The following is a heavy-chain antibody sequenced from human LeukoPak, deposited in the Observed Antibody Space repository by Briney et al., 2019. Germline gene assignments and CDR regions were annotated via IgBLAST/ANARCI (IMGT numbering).Heavy chain of an antibody. CDR2: ISYDGSNK. V-gene: IGHV3-30*18. D-gene: IGHD2-2*01. Sequence: QAGGSLRLSCAASGFTFSSYGMHWVRQAPGKGLEWVAVISYDGSNKYYADPVKGRFTISRDNSKNTLYLQMNSLRAEDTAVYYCAKDTFCSSTSCKNYWGQGTLVTVSS. J-gene: IGHJ4*02. CDR1: GFTFSSYG. CDR3: AKDTFCSSTSCKNY.